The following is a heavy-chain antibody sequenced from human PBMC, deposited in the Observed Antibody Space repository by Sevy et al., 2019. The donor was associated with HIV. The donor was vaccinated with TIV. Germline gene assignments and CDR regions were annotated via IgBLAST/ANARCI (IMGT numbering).Heavy chain of an antibody. CDR1: GFAFTNYYA. D-gene: IGHD4-17*01. J-gene: IGHJ6*02. CDR2: ISYDGSDK. V-gene: IGHV3-30-3*01. CDR3: ARPRANYVDHYFFYAMDV. Sequence: GGSLRLSCTASGFAFTNYYAMHWVRQAPGKGLEWVALISYDGSDKFYADSVKGRFTITRDNFKNTLYLQMNGLTTDDTAVYYCARPRANYVDHYFFYAMDVWGQGTTVTVSS.